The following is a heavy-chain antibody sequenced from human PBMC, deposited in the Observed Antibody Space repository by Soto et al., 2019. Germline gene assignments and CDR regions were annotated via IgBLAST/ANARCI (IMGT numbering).Heavy chain of an antibody. J-gene: IGHJ6*02. D-gene: IGHD3-22*01. CDR1: GFTFSSYA. V-gene: IGHV3-23*01. Sequence: GGSLRLSCAASGFTFSSYAMSWVRQAPGKGLEWVSAISGSGGSTYYADPVKGRFTISRDNSKNTLYLQMNSLRAEDTAVYYCAKTYYYDSSGYYYPHPYYYYYYGMDVWGQGTTVTVSS. CDR2: ISGSGGST. CDR3: AKTYYYDSSGYYYPHPYYYYYYGMDV.